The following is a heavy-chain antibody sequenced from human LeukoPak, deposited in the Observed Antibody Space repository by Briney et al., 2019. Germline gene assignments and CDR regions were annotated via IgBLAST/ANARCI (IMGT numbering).Heavy chain of an antibody. CDR3: ATVPYSSGGWYFDL. V-gene: IGHV1-8*01. CDR2: MNPNSGNT. D-gene: IGHD6-19*01. Sequence: ASVKVSCKASGYTFTSYDINWVRQATGQGLEWMGWMNPNSGNTGYAQKFQGRVTMTEDTSTDTAYMELSSLRSEDTAVHYCATVPYSSGGWYFDLWGRGTLVTVSS. J-gene: IGHJ2*01. CDR1: GYTFTSYD.